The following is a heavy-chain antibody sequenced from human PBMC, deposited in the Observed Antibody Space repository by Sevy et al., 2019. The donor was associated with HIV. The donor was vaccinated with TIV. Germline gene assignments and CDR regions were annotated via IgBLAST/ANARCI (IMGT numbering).Heavy chain of an antibody. CDR2: ISGSGGST. CDR3: ATGYVYDTSGYYYTLVAFDY. Sequence: GGSLRLSCAASGFPFSGYAMTWVRQAPGKGLEWVSAISGSGGSTYYADSVKGRFSISRDNSKNTLYLQMSSLRAEDTAVYFCATGYVYDTSGYYYTLVAFDYWGQGTPVTVSS. V-gene: IGHV3-23*01. CDR1: GFPFSGYA. D-gene: IGHD3-22*01. J-gene: IGHJ4*02.